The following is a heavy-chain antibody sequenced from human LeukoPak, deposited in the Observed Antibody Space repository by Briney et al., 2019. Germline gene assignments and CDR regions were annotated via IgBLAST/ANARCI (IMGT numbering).Heavy chain of an antibody. J-gene: IGHJ4*02. V-gene: IGHV3-23*01. D-gene: IGHD1-26*01. CDR1: GFTFSSYV. CDR2: IRDSGSST. Sequence: GGALRLSCAASGFTFSSYVMSWVRQAPGKGLEWVSAIRDSGSSTHYADSVKGRFTTSRDNSKNTLFLQMNSLRAEDTAIYYCAKYGPQDSGSSHFDYWGQGALVTVSS. CDR3: AKYGPQDSGSSHFDY.